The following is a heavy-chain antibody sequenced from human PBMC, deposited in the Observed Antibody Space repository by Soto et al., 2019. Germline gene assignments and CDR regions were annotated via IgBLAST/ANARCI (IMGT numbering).Heavy chain of an antibody. Sequence: GGSLRLSCAASGFPVSSIYMSWVRQAPGKGLEWVSVITGSGGSTYYADSVKGRFTISRDTSKNTLFLQMNSLRAEDTAVYYCAKDRYGDYGGIDYWGQGTMVTVSS. CDR3: AKDRYGDYGGIDY. CDR1: GFPVSSIY. V-gene: IGHV3-23*01. J-gene: IGHJ4*02. D-gene: IGHD4-17*01. CDR2: ITGSGGST.